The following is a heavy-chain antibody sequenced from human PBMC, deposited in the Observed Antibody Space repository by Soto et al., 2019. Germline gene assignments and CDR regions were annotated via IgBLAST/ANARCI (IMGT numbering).Heavy chain of an antibody. CDR3: ARYKSNYYYGMDV. D-gene: IGHD1-20*01. Sequence: ASETLSLTCTVSGGSVSSYYWSWIRQPPGKGLEWIGYIYYSGITNYNPSLKSRVTISVDTSKNQFSLKLSSVTAADTAVYYCARYKSNYYYGMDVWGQGTTVNVSS. CDR2: IYYSGIT. J-gene: IGHJ6*02. CDR1: GGSVSSYY. V-gene: IGHV4-59*02.